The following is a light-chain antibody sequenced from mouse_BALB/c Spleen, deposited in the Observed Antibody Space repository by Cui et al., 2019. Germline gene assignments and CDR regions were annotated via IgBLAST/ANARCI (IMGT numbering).Light chain of an antibody. Sequence: SIVMTQTANFLLVWEGKRVTITCKASQMLGNDVAWYQQKPGQSPKLLIYYASNRYTGVPDRFTGSGYGTDFTFTTSTVQAEDLAVYFCQQDYSSPWTFGGGTKLEIK. CDR3: QQDYSSPWT. CDR2: YAS. J-gene: IGKJ1*01. V-gene: IGKV6-32*01. CDR1: QMLGND.